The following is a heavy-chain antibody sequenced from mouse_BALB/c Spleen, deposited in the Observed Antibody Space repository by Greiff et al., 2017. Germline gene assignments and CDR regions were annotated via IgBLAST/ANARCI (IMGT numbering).Heavy chain of an antibody. J-gene: IGHJ4*01. Sequence: EVKLMESGGGLVKLGGSLKLSCAASGFTFSSYYMSWVRQTPEKRLELVAAINSNGGSTYYPDTVKGRFTISRDNAKNTLYLQMSSLKSEDTALYYCARHSDDAMDYWGQGTSVTVSS. CDR2: INSNGGST. CDR1: GFTFSSYY. V-gene: IGHV5-6-2*01. CDR3: ARHSDDAMDY.